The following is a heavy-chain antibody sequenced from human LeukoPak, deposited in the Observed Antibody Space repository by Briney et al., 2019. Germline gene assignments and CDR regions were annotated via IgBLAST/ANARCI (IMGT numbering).Heavy chain of an antibody. D-gene: IGHD1-26*01. CDR3: VKDHWGSYDSLFDS. CDR2: ISASDNNT. V-gene: IGHV3-23*01. Sequence: GASLRLSCAASGFTFSSYAMSWVRRAPGKGLEWVSAISASDNNTYYADSVKGRFTISRDKSKNTLSLQMNSLRAEDTALYYCVKDHWGSYDSLFDSWGQGTLVTVSS. CDR1: GFTFSSYA. J-gene: IGHJ4*02.